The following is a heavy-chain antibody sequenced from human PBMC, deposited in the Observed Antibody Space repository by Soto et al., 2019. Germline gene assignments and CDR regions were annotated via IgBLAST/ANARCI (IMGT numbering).Heavy chain of an antibody. J-gene: IGHJ6*02. CDR2: ISSSGSTI. Sequence: PGGSLRLSCAASGFTFSDYYMSWIRQAPGKGLEWVSYISSSGSTIYYADSVKGRFTISRDNARNSLYLQMNSLRAEDTAVYYCASLFGESALDGMDVWGQGTTVTVSS. V-gene: IGHV3-11*01. D-gene: IGHD3-10*02. CDR3: ASLFGESALDGMDV. CDR1: GFTFSDYY.